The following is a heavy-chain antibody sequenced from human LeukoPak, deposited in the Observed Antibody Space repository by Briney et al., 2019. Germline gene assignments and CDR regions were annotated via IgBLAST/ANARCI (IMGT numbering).Heavy chain of an antibody. J-gene: IGHJ4*02. D-gene: IGHD1-26*01. V-gene: IGHV3-48*02. CDR3: ARGILRGSYTLDYFDY. CDR1: GFTFRRYA. Sequence: PGGSLRLSCAASGFTFRRYAMSWVRQAPGKGLEWVSYISSSSSTIYYADSVKGRFTISRDNAKNSLYLQMNSLRDEDTAVYYCARGILRGSYTLDYFDYWGQGTLVTVSS. CDR2: ISSSSSTI.